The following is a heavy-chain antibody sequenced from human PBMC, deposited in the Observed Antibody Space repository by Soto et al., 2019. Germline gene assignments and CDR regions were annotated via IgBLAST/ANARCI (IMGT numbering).Heavy chain of an antibody. Sequence: GGSLCLSCAASGFTFSSYSMSWVRQAPGKGLEWVSSISSSSSYIYYADSVKGRFTITRDDAKNSLYLQMNSLIVEDTAVYYCARYLPQDTAMVTYYYYYGMDVWGQGTSVTVSS. CDR2: ISSSSSYI. CDR1: GFTFSSYS. V-gene: IGHV3-21*01. J-gene: IGHJ6*02. D-gene: IGHD5-18*01. CDR3: ARYLPQDTAMVTYYYYYGMDV.